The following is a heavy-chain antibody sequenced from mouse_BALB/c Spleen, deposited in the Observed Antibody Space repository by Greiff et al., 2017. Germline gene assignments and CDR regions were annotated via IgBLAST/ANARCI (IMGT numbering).Heavy chain of an antibody. CDR3: ARQGDYPWFAY. Sequence: EVQLVESGGGLVQPGGSLKLSCAASGFTFSSYTMSWVRQTPEKRLEWVAYISNGGGSTYYPDTVKGRFTISRDNAKNTLYLQMSSLKSEDTAMYYCARQGDYPWFAYWGQGTLVTVSA. CDR2: ISNGGGST. CDR1: GFTFSSYT. D-gene: IGHD2-4*01. V-gene: IGHV5-12-2*01. J-gene: IGHJ3*01.